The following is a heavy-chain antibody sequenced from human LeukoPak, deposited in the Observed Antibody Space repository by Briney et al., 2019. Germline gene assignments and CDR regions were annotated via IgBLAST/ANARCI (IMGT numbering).Heavy chain of an antibody. CDR2: IYSSGRT. Sequence: PSETLSLTYGVAGGSISSYYWSVIRQPPGEGVEWIGYIYSSGRTNYNPSLKRRVTISVDTSKNQLSLKLSSVTAADTAVYYCASEDSSGQFAYWGQGTLVTVSS. D-gene: IGHD3-22*01. CDR1: GGSISSYY. J-gene: IGHJ4*02. V-gene: IGHV4-59*08. CDR3: ASEDSSGQFAY.